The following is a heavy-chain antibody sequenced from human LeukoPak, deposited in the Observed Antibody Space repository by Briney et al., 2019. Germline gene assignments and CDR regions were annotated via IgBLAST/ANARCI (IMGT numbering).Heavy chain of an antibody. CDR3: ARHSSSGWYSNYYYGMDV. J-gene: IGHJ6*02. CDR1: GGSISSYY. CDR2: IYYSGST. V-gene: IGHV4-59*08. Sequence: SETLSLTCTVSGGSISSYYWSWIRQPPGKGLEWIGYIYYSGSTNYNPSLKSRVTISVDTSKNQFSLKLSSVTAADTAVYYCARHSSSGWYSNYYYGMDVWGQGTTVTVSS. D-gene: IGHD6-19*01.